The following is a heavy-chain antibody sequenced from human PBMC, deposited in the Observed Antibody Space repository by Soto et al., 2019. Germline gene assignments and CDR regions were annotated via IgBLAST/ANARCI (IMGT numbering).Heavy chain of an antibody. Sequence: QVQLVQSGAEVKKPGASVKVSCKASGYTFTSYGISWVRQAPGQGLEWMGWISAYNGNTNYAQKLQGRVTMTTDTSTSTAYMELRSLRSDDTAVYYCARDHPGHGIAAVSDGMDVWGQGTTVTVSS. D-gene: IGHD6-13*01. CDR3: ARDHPGHGIAAVSDGMDV. CDR1: GYTFTSYG. J-gene: IGHJ6*02. CDR2: ISAYNGNT. V-gene: IGHV1-18*01.